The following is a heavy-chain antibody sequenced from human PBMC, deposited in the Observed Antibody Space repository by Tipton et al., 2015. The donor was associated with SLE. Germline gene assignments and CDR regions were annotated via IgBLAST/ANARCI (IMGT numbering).Heavy chain of an antibody. Sequence: GSLRLSCAASGFSFSSYAMSWVRQTPEKGLEWVSVIYSDTTPYYADSVKGRFTISRDNSRSILYLQMNSLRPEDTAVYFCAKEGEDFTHWGQGALVTVSS. V-gene: IGHV3-23*03. CDR1: GFSFSSYA. J-gene: IGHJ4*02. D-gene: IGHD3-3*01. CDR2: IYSDTTP. CDR3: AKEGEDFTH.